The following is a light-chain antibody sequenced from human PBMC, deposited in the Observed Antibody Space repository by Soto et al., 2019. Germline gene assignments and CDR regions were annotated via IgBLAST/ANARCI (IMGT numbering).Light chain of an antibody. J-gene: IGKJ1*01. Sequence: EIVLTPSPGTLSLSPGEIATLSCSASQSVSNNYLAWYQQKPGQAPRLLIYGASNRATGIPDRFSGSGSGTDFTLTISRLEPEDFAVYYCQQYGSSGTFGQGTKVDI. CDR2: GAS. CDR3: QQYGSSGT. V-gene: IGKV3-20*01. CDR1: QSVSNNY.